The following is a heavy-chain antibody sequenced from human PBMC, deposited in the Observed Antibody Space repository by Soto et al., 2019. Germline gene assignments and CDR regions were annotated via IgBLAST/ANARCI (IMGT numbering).Heavy chain of an antibody. J-gene: IGHJ4*02. V-gene: IGHV3-30*18. CDR2: ISYDGSNK. CDR3: AKDSMRGEVPAALNFDN. CDR1: GFTFSSYG. D-gene: IGHD2-2*01. Sequence: GGSLRLSCAASGFTFSSYGMHWVRQAPGKGLEWVAVISYDGSNKYYADSVKGRFSISRDNSKNTLYLQMDSLRAEDTAVYYCAKDSMRGEVPAALNFDNWGQGTLVTVSS.